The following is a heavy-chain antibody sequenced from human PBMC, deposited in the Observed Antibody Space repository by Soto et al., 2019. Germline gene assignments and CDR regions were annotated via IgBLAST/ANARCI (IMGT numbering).Heavy chain of an antibody. CDR1: GGSISSSSYY. D-gene: IGHD5-12*01. V-gene: IGHV4-39*01. CDR2: IYYSGST. Sequence: SETLSLTCTVSGGSISSSSYYWGWIRQPPGKGLEWIGSIYYSGSTYYNPSLKSRVTISVDTSKNQFSLKLSSVTAADTAVYYCARHHNIVATIDYWGQGTLVTVSS. J-gene: IGHJ4*02. CDR3: ARHHNIVATIDY.